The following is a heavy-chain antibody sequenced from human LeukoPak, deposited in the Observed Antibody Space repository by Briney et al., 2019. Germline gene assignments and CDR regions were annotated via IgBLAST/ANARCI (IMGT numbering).Heavy chain of an antibody. CDR1: GFTFSSYG. Sequence: GRSLRLSCAASGFTFSSYGMHWVRQAPGKGLEWVAVIWYDGSNKYYADSVKGRFTISRDNSKNTLYLQMNSLRAEDTAVYYCARVIYGDYDFWSGYPQYYYGMDVWGQGTTVTVSS. CDR3: ARVIYGDYDFWSGYPQYYYGMDV. J-gene: IGHJ6*02. D-gene: IGHD3-3*01. CDR2: IWYDGSNK. V-gene: IGHV3-33*01.